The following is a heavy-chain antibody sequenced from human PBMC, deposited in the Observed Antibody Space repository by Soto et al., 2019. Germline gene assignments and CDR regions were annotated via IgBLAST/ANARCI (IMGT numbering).Heavy chain of an antibody. J-gene: IGHJ4*02. D-gene: IGHD3-10*01. CDR3: AGGFRGVYFDF. Sequence: SETLSLTCTVSGGSISSGDYYWSWIRQPPGKGLEWIGYIYYSATTYYNPSLKSRLTISIDTSKNQFSLKLSSVTAADTAMYFCAGGFRGVYFDFGGQETLVTVSS. V-gene: IGHV4-30-4*01. CDR2: IYYSATT. CDR1: GGSISSGDYY.